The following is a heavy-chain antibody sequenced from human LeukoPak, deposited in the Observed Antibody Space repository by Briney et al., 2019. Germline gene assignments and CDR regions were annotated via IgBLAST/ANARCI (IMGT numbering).Heavy chain of an antibody. CDR2: INPNSGGT. CDR1: VYTFTGYY. J-gene: IGHJ4*02. V-gene: IGHV1-2*02. CDR3: ARENYGGNSVFDY. Sequence: ASVKVSCMASVYTFTGYYMHWVRQAPGQGLEWMGWINPNSGGTNYAQKFQGRVTMTRDTSISTAYMELSRLRSDDTAVYYCARENYGGNSVFDYWGQGTLVTVSS. D-gene: IGHD4-23*01.